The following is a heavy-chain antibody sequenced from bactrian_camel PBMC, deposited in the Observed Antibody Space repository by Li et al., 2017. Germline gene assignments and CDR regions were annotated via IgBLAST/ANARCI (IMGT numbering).Heavy chain of an antibody. CDR2: VLRGGGVT. Sequence: DVQLVESGGGSVQAGGSLRLSCTVSGYIYSFYCLGWFRQAPGKEREGVAGVLRGGGVTYYADSVKGRFTISRDTAKNTLYLRMNSLKPEDTAMYYCAADPQRIGTWSGFDYWGQGTQVTVS. CDR1: GYIYSFYC. J-gene: IGHJ4*01. V-gene: IGHV3S31*01. CDR3: AADPQRIGTWSGFDY. D-gene: IGHD6*01.